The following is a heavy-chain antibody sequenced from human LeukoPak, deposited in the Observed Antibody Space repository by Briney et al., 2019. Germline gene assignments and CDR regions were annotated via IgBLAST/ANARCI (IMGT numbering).Heavy chain of an antibody. J-gene: IGHJ4*02. CDR1: GYSISSPYY. D-gene: IGHD3-9*01. CDR3: ARGRTVLRYFDWANKGGCYFDY. CDR2: MYHSGNT. V-gene: IGHV4-38-2*02. Sequence: SETLSLTCTVSGYSISSPYYWGWIRQPPGKGLEWIGSMYHSGNTYYNPSLKSRVTISVDTSKNQFSLKLSSVTAADTAVYYCARGRTVLRYFDWANKGGCYFDYWGQGTLVTVSS.